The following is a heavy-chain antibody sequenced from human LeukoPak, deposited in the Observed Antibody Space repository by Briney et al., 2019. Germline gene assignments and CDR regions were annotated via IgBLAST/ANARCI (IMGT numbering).Heavy chain of an antibody. J-gene: IGHJ3*02. Sequence: SETLSLTCNVSNGSITSYYWGWVRQPPGKGLEFIGYIHYSGSTNYNPSLKSRVAISAEKSKNQFSLKLSSVTAADTALYFCVKSIASRGEIVFDIWGQGAVVTVSS. CDR3: VKSIASRGEIVFDI. V-gene: IGHV4-59*01. CDR2: IHYSGST. D-gene: IGHD6-6*01. CDR1: NGSITSYY.